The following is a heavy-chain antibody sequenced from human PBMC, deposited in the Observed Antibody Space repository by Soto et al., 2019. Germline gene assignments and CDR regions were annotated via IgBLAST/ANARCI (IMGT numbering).Heavy chain of an antibody. J-gene: IGHJ3*01. CDR1: GFTFTTSW. V-gene: IGHV3-7*01. D-gene: IGHD6-13*01. CDR3: ARDRGYRALDF. Sequence: EVQLVESRGGLVQSGGSLRLSCAASGFTFTTSWMTWVRQAPGKGLEWVANIKEDGGEKYYVDAVKGRFTISRDNAKNSLYLQMNSLRAEDTAVYYCARDRGYRALDFWGQGTMVIVSS. CDR2: IKEDGGEK.